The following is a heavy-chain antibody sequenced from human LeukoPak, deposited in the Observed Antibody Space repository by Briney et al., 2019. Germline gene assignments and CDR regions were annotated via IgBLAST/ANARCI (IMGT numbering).Heavy chain of an antibody. D-gene: IGHD3-10*01. CDR3: AREPLGVRGRLDP. J-gene: IGHJ5*02. V-gene: IGHV1-46*01. CDR2: INPSGGST. CDR1: GYTFTSYY. Sequence: ASVKVSCKASGYTFTSYYMHWVRQAPGQGLEWMGIINPSGGSTSYAQKFQGRVTMTTDTSTSAAYMELRSLRSDDTAVYYCAREPLGVRGRLDPWGQGTLVTVSS.